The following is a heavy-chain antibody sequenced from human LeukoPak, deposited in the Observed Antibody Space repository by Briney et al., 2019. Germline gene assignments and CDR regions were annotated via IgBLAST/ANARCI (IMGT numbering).Heavy chain of an antibody. V-gene: IGHV3-48*02. D-gene: IGHD3-22*01. CDR3: ARDSSNYYDSSGYYPYFDD. Sequence: PGGSLRLSCAASGFTFSSYAMSWVRQAPGKGLEWVSYISSSSTTIYYADSVKGRFTISRDNAKNSLYLQMNSLRDEDTAVYYCARDSSNYYDSSGYYPYFDDWGQGTLVTVSS. CDR1: GFTFSSYA. CDR2: ISSSSTTI. J-gene: IGHJ4*02.